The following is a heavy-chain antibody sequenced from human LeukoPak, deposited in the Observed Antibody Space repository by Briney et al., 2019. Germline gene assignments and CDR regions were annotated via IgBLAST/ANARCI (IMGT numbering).Heavy chain of an antibody. V-gene: IGHV1-2*02. CDR3: ARARRSGSYPSY. D-gene: IGHD1-26*01. Sequence: ASVKVSCRASGYTFTGYYMHWVRQAPGQGLEWMGWINPNSGGTNYAQKFQGRVTMTRDTSISTAYMELSRLRSDDTAVYYCARARRSGSYPSYWGQGTLVTVSS. CDR2: INPNSGGT. CDR1: GYTFTGYY. J-gene: IGHJ4*02.